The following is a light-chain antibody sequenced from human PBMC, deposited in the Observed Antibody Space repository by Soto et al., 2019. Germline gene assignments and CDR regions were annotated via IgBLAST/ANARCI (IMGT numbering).Light chain of an antibody. CDR1: RDDIGAYDY. Sequence: QSALTQPSSVSGSPGQSITISCAGTRDDIGAYDYVSWYQQHPGNAPKRLVYEVTNRPSGVSDRFSGSKSGNTASLNISGLQAEDEADYYCNSYTNSSAVVFGGGTKVTVL. V-gene: IGLV2-14*01. J-gene: IGLJ2*01. CDR2: EVT. CDR3: NSYTNSSAVV.